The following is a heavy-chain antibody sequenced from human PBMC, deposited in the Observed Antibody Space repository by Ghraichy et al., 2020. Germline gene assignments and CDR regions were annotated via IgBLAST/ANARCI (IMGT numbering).Heavy chain of an antibody. CDR3: ARDIGAGDWYFDL. CDR1: GGSISSYY. J-gene: IGHJ2*01. CDR2: IYYSGST. V-gene: IGHV4-59*01. D-gene: IGHD4/OR15-4a*01. Sequence: ESLNISCTVSGGSISSYYWSWIRQPPGKGLEWIGYIYYSGSTNYNPSLKSRVTISVDTSKNQFSLKLSSVTAADTAVYYCARDIGAGDWYFDLWGRGTLVTVSS.